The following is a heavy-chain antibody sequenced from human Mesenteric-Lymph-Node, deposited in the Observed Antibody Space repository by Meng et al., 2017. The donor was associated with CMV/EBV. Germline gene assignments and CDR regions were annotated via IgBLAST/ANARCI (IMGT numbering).Heavy chain of an antibody. J-gene: IGHJ4*02. CDR1: GFIFSDYY. Sequence: GESLKISCAASGFIFSDYYMSWIRQAPGKGLEWVSYISSSGTTIYYADSVKGRFTISRDNAKISLYLQMNSLRAEDTAVYYCAKLKSTSCYSSLDYWGQGTLVTVSS. D-gene: IGHD2-2*02. CDR3: AKLKSTSCYSSLDY. V-gene: IGHV3-11*01. CDR2: ISSSGTTI.